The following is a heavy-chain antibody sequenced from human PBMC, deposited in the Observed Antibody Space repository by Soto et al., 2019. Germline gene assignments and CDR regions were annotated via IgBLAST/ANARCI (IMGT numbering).Heavy chain of an antibody. CDR1: GGTFSSYA. Sequence: ASVKVSCKASGGTFSSYAISWVRQAPGQGLEWMGGIIPILGIANYAQKFQGRVTITADKSTSTAYMELSSLRSDDTAVYYCARVLTGYYLFYYGMDVWGQGTTVTVSS. J-gene: IGHJ6*02. D-gene: IGHD3-9*01. CDR2: IIPILGIA. V-gene: IGHV1-69*10. CDR3: ARVLTGYYLFYYGMDV.